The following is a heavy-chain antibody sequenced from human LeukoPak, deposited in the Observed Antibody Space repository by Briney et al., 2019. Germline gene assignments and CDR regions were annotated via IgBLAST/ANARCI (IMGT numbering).Heavy chain of an antibody. CDR1: GGSITSYY. CDR2: IYYSGST. D-gene: IGHD3-10*01. J-gene: IGHJ4*02. V-gene: IGHV4-59*01. CDR3: ARASGGSGLFDY. Sequence: SETLSLTCTVSGGSITSYYWSWIRQPPGKGLEWIGYIYYSGSTTYNPSLQSRVTISVDTSKNQFSLKLSSVTAADTAVYYCARASGGSGLFDYWGQGTLVTVSS.